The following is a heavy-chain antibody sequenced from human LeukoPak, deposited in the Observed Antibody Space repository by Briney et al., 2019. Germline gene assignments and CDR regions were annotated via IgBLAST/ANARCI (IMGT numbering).Heavy chain of an antibody. CDR3: ARSLRRGNWFDP. J-gene: IGHJ5*02. CDR2: IRYDGSNK. Sequence: GSLRLSCAASGFTFSSYGMHWVRQAPGKGLEWVAFIRYDGSNKYYADSVKGRFTISRDNSKNTLYLQMNSLRAEDTAVYYCARSLRRGNWFDPWGQGTLVTVSS. CDR1: GFTFSSYG. D-gene: IGHD3-16*02. V-gene: IGHV3-30*02.